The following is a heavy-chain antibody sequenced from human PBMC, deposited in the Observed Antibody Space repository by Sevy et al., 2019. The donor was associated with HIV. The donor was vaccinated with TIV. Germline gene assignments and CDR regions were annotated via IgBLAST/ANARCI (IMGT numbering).Heavy chain of an antibody. CDR3: AKDTGRGVIIPLSY. Sequence: GGSLRLSCAASGFTFSSYAMSWVRQAPGKGLEWVSAISGSGGSTYYADSVKGRFTISTDNSKNTLYLQMNSLRAEDTAVYYCAKDTGRGVIIPLSYWGQGTLVTVSS. D-gene: IGHD3-10*01. CDR1: GFTFSSYA. CDR2: ISGSGGST. J-gene: IGHJ4*02. V-gene: IGHV3-23*01.